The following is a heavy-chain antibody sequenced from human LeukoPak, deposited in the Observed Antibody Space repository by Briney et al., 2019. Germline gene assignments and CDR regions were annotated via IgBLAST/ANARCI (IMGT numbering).Heavy chain of an antibody. CDR1: GFTFGSYE. Sequence: GGSLRLSCAASGFTFGSYEMNWVRQAPGKGLEWVSYISSSGSTKNYADTVKGRFTISRDNAKNSLYLQMNSLRAEDTAVYYCAREVPYGYYYDSSWYFDLWGRGTLVTVSS. V-gene: IGHV3-48*03. D-gene: IGHD3-22*01. CDR2: ISSSGSTK. J-gene: IGHJ2*01. CDR3: AREVPYGYYYDSSWYFDL.